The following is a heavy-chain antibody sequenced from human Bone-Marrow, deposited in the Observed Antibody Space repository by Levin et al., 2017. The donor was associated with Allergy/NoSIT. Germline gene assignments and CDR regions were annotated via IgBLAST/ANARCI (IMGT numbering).Heavy chain of an antibody. Sequence: PGGSLRLSCAASGFTFSSYAMSWVRQAPGKGLEWVSAISGSGGRTYYADSVKGRFTISRDNSKNTLYLQMNSLRAEDTAVYYCAKDLFSSSSGFHWGQGTLVTVSS. CDR2: ISGSGGRT. CDR3: AKDLFSSSSGFH. CDR1: GFTFSSYA. D-gene: IGHD6-6*01. J-gene: IGHJ4*02. V-gene: IGHV3-23*01.